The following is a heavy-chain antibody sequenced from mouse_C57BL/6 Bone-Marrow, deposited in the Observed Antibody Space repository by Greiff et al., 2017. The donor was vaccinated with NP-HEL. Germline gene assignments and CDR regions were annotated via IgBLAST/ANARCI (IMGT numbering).Heavy chain of an antibody. V-gene: IGHV1-81*01. CDR2: IYPRSGNT. Sequence: VQLVESGAELARPGASVKLSCKASGYTFTSYGISWVKQRTGQGLEWIGEIYPRSGNTYYNEKFKGKATLTADKSSSTAYMELRSLTSEDSAVYFCANYYGSTDAYWGQGTLVTVSA. D-gene: IGHD1-1*01. J-gene: IGHJ3*01. CDR1: GYTFTSYG. CDR3: ANYYGSTDAY.